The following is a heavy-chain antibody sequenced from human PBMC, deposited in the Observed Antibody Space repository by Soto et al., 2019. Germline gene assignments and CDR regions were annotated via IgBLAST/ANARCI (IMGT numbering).Heavy chain of an antibody. J-gene: IGHJ4*02. V-gene: IGHV1-2*04. D-gene: IGHD5-18*01. CDR2: INPNSGGT. CDR1: GYTFTGYN. CDR3: SRSRSGYGYGSVMYAY. Sequence: SSVKVSWKASGYTFTGYNMHWVRQAPGQGLEWMGWINPNSGGTDYAQKFQGWVTMTRDTSISTAYMELSRLRSDDTAVYYFSRSRSGYGYGSVMYAYWRLGTLGTGSS.